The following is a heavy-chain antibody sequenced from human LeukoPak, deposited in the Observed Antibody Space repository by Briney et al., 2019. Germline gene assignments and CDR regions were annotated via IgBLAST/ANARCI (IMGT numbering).Heavy chain of an antibody. V-gene: IGHV4-39*07. CDR1: GGSISSSSYY. CDR2: ILYSGST. J-gene: IGHJ4*02. D-gene: IGHD3-10*01. Sequence: PSETLSLTCTVSGGSISSSSYYWGWIRQPPGKGLEWIGSILYSGSTYYNPSLKSRVTISVDTSKNQFSLKLTSVTAADTAVYYCARVLPLGFGTGDYWGQGTLVTVSS. CDR3: ARVLPLGFGTGDY.